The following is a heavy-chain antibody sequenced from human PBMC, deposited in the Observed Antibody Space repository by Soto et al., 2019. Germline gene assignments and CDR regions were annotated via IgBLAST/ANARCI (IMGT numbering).Heavy chain of an antibody. J-gene: IGHJ4*02. CDR3: ARDNSDYDIDY. CDR2: ISWNGVST. CDR1: RFTCHDYG. Sequence: EVQLVESGGGVVRPGGSMRLSCAASRFTCHDYGMNWVRPAPGKGLEWVSGISWNGVSTGYAASVKGRFTISSDNAKKSLSLQMNNLRPEDTALYYCARDNSDYDIDYWGQGPLVTVSS. D-gene: IGHD5-12*01. V-gene: IGHV3-20*04.